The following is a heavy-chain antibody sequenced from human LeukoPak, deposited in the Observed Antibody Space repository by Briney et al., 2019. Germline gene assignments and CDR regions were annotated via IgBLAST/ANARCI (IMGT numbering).Heavy chain of an antibody. Sequence: GGSLRLSCVASGFTFTSYAMSWVRRAPGKGLEWVSATSESGGSAYYADSVKGRFTISRDNSKNTLYLQMNSLRAEDTAVYYCAKTSGGNYWGQGTLVTVSS. CDR2: TSESGGSA. J-gene: IGHJ4*02. CDR1: GFTFTSYA. CDR3: AKTSGGNY. D-gene: IGHD2-15*01. V-gene: IGHV3-23*01.